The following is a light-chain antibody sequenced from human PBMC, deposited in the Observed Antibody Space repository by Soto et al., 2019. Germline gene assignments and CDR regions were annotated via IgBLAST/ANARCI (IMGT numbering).Light chain of an antibody. CDR2: AAS. Sequence: DIQMTQSPSSLSASVGDRVTITCRASQSISSYLNWDQQQPGTAPKLLIYAASSLQSGVRSSFSGSGSGTDFTLTNNSLQPEDFATYYCQQSYSTPYTFGQGTKLEIK. J-gene: IGKJ2*01. V-gene: IGKV1-39*01. CDR1: QSISSY. CDR3: QQSYSTPYT.